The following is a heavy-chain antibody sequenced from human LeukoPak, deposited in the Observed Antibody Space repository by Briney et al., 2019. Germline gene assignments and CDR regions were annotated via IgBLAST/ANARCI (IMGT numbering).Heavy chain of an antibody. Sequence: GESLRLSCAASGFTFSSYSMNWVRQAPGKGLEWVSSISSSSSYIYYADSVKGRFTISRDNAKNSLYLQMNSLRAEDTAVYYCARCGKYYYDSSGYNPDYWGQGTLVTVSS. V-gene: IGHV3-21*01. D-gene: IGHD3-22*01. CDR1: GFTFSSYS. J-gene: IGHJ4*02. CDR3: ARCGKYYYDSSGYNPDY. CDR2: ISSSSSYI.